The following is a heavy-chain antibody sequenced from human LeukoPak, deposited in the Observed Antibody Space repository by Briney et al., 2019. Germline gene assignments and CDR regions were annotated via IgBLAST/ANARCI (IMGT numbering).Heavy chain of an antibody. CDR1: GGTFSSYA. J-gene: IGHJ5*02. D-gene: IGHD1-26*01. Sequence: SVKVSCKASGGTFSSYAISWLRQAPGQGLEWMGGIIPIFGTANYAQKFQGRVTITTDESTSTAYMELSSLRSEDTAVYYCARIEWELSNWFDPWGQGTLVTVSS. CDR3: ARIEWELSNWFDP. V-gene: IGHV1-69*05. CDR2: IIPIFGTA.